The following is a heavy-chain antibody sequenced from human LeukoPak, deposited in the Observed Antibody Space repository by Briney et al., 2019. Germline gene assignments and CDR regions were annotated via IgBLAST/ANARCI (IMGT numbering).Heavy chain of an antibody. CDR2: IKFDESEK. CDR1: GFTFSLHA. Sequence: GSLRLSCAASGFTFSLHAMHWVRQAPGKGLEWVASIKFDESEKHHVDSVEGRFTISRDNAKSSLYLQMNSLRAEDTAVYFCSRVTTNGYFEYWGQGTLVTVSS. CDR3: SRVTTNGYFEY. J-gene: IGHJ4*02. V-gene: IGHV3-7*04. D-gene: IGHD1-1*01.